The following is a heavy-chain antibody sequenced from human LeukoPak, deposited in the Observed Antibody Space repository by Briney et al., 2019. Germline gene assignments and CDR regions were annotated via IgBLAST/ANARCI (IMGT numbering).Heavy chain of an antibody. D-gene: IGHD6-13*01. V-gene: IGHV3-23*01. CDR3: AKSKEIAAAGELLDY. CDR1: GFTFSSYA. Sequence: TGGFLRLSCAASGFTFSSYAMSWVRQAPGKGLEWVSAISGSGGTTYYADSVKGRFTISRDNSKNTLYLQMNSLRAEDTAVYYCAKSKEIAAAGELLDYWGQRTLVTVSS. CDR2: ISGSGGTT. J-gene: IGHJ4*02.